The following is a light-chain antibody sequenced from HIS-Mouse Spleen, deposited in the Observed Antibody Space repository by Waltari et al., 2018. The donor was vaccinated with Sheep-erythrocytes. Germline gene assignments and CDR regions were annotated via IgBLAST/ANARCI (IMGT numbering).Light chain of an antibody. CDR3: QQFNSYPFT. J-gene: IGKJ3*01. V-gene: IGKV1-13*02. CDR2: DAS. Sequence: GDRVTITCRASQGISSALAWYQQKPGKAPKLLIYDASSLESVVPSRFSGSGSGTDFTLTISSLQPEDFATYYCQQFNSYPFTFGPGTKVDSK. CDR1: QGISSA.